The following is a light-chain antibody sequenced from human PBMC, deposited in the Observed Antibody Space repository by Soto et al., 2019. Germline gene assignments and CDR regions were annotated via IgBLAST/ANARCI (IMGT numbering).Light chain of an antibody. CDR1: QSVGSN. J-gene: IGKJ1*01. CDR2: GAS. V-gene: IGKV3-15*01. CDR3: QQYDNWPTWT. Sequence: EIVMTQSPATLSVSPGERATLSCRASQSVGSNLGWYQHKPGQAPRLLIYGASTRATGIPARFSGSGSGTELTITISSLQSEDFAVYYCQQYDNWPTWTFGQGTKVEIK.